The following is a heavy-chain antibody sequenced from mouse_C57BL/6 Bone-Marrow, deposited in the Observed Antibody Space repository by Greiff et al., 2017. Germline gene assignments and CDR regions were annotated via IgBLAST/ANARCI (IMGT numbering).Heavy chain of an antibody. J-gene: IGHJ1*03. CDR2: IYPNSGGT. CDR1: GYTFTSYW. V-gene: IGHV1-72*01. D-gene: IGHD2-1*01. CDR3: AHGNCFYWYFAV. Sequence: QVQLQQPGAELVKPGASVKLSCKASGYTFTSYWMHWVKQRPGRGLEWIGRIYPNSGGTKYNEKFKSKATLTVDKPSSTAYMQLSSLTSEYSAVYCGAHGNCFYWYFAVWGTGTTVTVSS.